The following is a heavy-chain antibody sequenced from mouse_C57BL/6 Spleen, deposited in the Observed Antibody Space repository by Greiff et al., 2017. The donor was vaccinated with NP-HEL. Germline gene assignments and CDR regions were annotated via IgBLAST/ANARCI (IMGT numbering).Heavy chain of an antibody. J-gene: IGHJ3*01. V-gene: IGHV1-64*01. D-gene: IGHD1-1*01. CDR3: ASAYYGSSYSWFAY. CDR1: GYTFTSYW. CDR2: IHPNSGST. Sequence: QVQLQQPGAELVKPGASVKLSCKASGYTFTSYWMHWVKQRPGQGLEWIGMIHPNSGSTNYNEKFKSKATLTVDKSSSTAYMQLSSLTSEDSAVYYCASAYYGSSYSWFAYWGHGTLVTVSA.